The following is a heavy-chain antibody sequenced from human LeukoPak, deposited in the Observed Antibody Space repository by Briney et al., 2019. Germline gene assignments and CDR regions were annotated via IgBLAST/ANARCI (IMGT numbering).Heavy chain of an antibody. Sequence: SETLSLTCTVSGGSISSYYWSWIRQPPGKGLEWIGYIYYSGSTNYNPSLQRRVTMSVETSKNQFSLNLSSVTAADTAVYYCARASFGPYDSSGFFGYWGQGTLVTVSS. V-gene: IGHV4-59*01. CDR3: ARASFGPYDSSGFFGY. CDR1: GGSISSYY. J-gene: IGHJ4*02. D-gene: IGHD3-22*01. CDR2: IYYSGST.